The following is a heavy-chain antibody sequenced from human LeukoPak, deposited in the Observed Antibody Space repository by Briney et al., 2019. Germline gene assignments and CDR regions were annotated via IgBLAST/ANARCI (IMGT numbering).Heavy chain of an antibody. Sequence: ASVKVTCKASGYTFTNYGVSWVRQAPGQGLEWMGWISAYNGYTNYAQKFQFRVTMTTDTSTSTAYMELRSLTSDDTAVYYCARVGIQQLWYYGMDVWGQGTTVTVSS. J-gene: IGHJ6*02. CDR1: GYTFTNYG. D-gene: IGHD6-13*01. CDR2: ISAYNGYT. CDR3: ARVGIQQLWYYGMDV. V-gene: IGHV1-18*01.